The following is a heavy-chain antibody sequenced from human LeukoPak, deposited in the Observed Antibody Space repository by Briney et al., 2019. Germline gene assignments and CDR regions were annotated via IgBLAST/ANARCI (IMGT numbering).Heavy chain of an antibody. Sequence: AGGSLRLSCAASGFTFSSYAMSWVRQAPGKGLGWVSAISGSGGSTYYADSVKGRFTISRDNSKNTLYLQMNSLRAEDTAVYYCAKGEAVATARGFDYWGQGTLVTVSS. CDR1: GFTFSSYA. CDR2: ISGSGGST. D-gene: IGHD6-19*01. V-gene: IGHV3-23*01. CDR3: AKGEAVATARGFDY. J-gene: IGHJ4*02.